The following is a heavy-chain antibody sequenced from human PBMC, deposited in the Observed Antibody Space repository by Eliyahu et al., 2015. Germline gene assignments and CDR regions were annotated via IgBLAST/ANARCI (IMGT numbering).Heavy chain of an antibody. CDR2: IYYXGST. CDR3: AGNNWFDP. Sequence: QVQLQESGPGLVKPSETLSLTCTVSGGXXSSYYWSWIRQPPGKGLEWIGYIYYXGSTNYNPSLKSRVTISVDTSKNQFSLKLSSVTAADTAVYYCAGNNWFDPWGQGTLVTVSS. J-gene: IGHJ5*02. CDR1: GGXXSSYY. V-gene: IGHV4-59*01.